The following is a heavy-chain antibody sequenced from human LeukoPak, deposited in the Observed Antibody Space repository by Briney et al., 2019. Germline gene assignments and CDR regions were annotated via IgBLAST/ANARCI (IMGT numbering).Heavy chain of an antibody. Sequence: GGSLRLSCAASGFTFSSYGMHSVRQAPGKGLEWVAVISYDGSNKYYADSVKGRFTISRDNSKNTLYLQMNSLRAEDTAVYYCATRWAAAGYPFDYWGQGTLVTVSS. CDR2: ISYDGSNK. CDR1: GFTFSSYG. J-gene: IGHJ4*02. D-gene: IGHD6-13*01. V-gene: IGHV3-30*03. CDR3: ATRWAAAGYPFDY.